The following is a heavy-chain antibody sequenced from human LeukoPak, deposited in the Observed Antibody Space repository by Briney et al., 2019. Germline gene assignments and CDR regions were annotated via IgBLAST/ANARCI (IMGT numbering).Heavy chain of an antibody. Sequence: GGSLRLSCAASGFTFSSYGMHWVRQAPGKGLEWVAVISYDGSNKYYADSVKGRFTISRDNSKNTLYLQMNSLRAEDTAVYYCARDWLRSYYYYGMDVWGQGTTVTVSS. CDR2: ISYDGSNK. D-gene: IGHD5-12*01. J-gene: IGHJ6*02. CDR1: GFTFSSYG. CDR3: ARDWLRSYYYYGMDV. V-gene: IGHV3-33*05.